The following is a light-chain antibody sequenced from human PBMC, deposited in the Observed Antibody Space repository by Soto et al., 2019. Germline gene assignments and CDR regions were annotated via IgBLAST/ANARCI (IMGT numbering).Light chain of an antibody. Sequence: IQMTHSPSTLSASFGERVTITCRASQSISNWLAWYQQKPGKAPTLLIYDVSRLESGVPSRFSGSGSGTEFTLTISSLQPDDFATYYCPQYNSYSFGQRTKVDIK. V-gene: IGKV1-5*01. CDR3: PQYNSYS. CDR1: QSISNW. J-gene: IGKJ1*01. CDR2: DVS.